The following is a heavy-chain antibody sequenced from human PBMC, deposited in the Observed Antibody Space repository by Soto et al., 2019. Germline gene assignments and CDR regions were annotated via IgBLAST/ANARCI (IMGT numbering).Heavy chain of an antibody. J-gene: IGHJ5*02. Sequence: SETLSLTCAVYGGSFSGYYWSWIRQPPGKGLEWIGETNHSGSTNYNPSLKSRVTISVDTSKNQFSLKLSSVTAADTAVYYCARGSWRRYYDFWSGYYKLGWFDPWGQGTLVTVSS. V-gene: IGHV4-34*01. CDR2: TNHSGST. CDR3: ARGSWRRYYDFWSGYYKLGWFDP. CDR1: GGSFSGYY. D-gene: IGHD3-3*01.